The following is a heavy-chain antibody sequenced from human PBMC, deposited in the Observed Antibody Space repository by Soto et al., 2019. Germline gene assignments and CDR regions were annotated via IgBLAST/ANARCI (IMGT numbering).Heavy chain of an antibody. CDR1: AGSISSYY. Sequence: PSETLSLTCTVSAGSISSYYWSWIRQPPGKGLEWIGNIYNSGSTKCNPSLKSRVTISVDTSKNQFSLELSSVTAADTAVYYCARSERSDSGYDWGYFDYWGQGTLVTVSS. J-gene: IGHJ4*02. CDR2: IYNSGST. D-gene: IGHD5-12*01. CDR3: ARSERSDSGYDWGYFDY. V-gene: IGHV4-59*01.